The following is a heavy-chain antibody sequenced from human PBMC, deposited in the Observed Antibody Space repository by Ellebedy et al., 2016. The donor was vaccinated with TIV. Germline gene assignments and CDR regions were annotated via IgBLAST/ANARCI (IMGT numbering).Heavy chain of an antibody. CDR3: AREILSRRDNFDY. V-gene: IGHV3-48*01. Sequence: GESLKISCAASGFTSSNYSMNWVRQAPGKRLEWVAYISSGSSSIYYADSVKGRFTISRDNAKNSLFLQMNSLRAEDTAVYYCAREILSRRDNFDYWGQGTLVTVSS. J-gene: IGHJ4*02. D-gene: IGHD2-2*01. CDR2: ISSGSSSI. CDR1: GFTSSNYS.